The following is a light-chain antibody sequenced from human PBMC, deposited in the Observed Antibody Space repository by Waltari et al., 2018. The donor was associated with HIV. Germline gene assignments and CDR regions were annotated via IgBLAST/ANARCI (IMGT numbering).Light chain of an antibody. J-gene: IGLJ2*01. CDR3: AAWDGSHVV. V-gene: IGLV1-47*01. Sequence: QSVLTQPPSASGTPGQRVTISCSGSSSNIGSYYVYWYQQLLGTAPKLLIYRNNQRPSGVPDRFSGSKSGTSASLAISGLRSEDEADYYCAAWDGSHVVFGGGTKLTVL. CDR1: SSNIGSYY. CDR2: RNN.